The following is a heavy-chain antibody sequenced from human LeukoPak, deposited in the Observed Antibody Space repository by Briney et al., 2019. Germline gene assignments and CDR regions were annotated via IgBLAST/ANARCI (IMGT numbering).Heavy chain of an antibody. V-gene: IGHV3-7*01. J-gene: IGHJ4*02. CDR1: GFTFSNYW. CDR3: ARSPPRGVVVTVPLDY. D-gene: IGHD2-21*02. Sequence: HPGGSLRLSCASSGFTFSNYWMTWVRQAPGKGLEWVANIKEDESEKHYSDSVKGRFTISRDNAKNTLYLQMNSLRAEDTAVYYCARSPPRGVVVTVPLDYWGQGTLVTVSS. CDR2: IKEDESEK.